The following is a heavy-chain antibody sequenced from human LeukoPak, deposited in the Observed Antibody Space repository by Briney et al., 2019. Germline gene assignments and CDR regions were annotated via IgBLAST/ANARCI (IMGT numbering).Heavy chain of an antibody. CDR3: ASLTGAHFDY. J-gene: IGHJ4*02. Sequence: SETLSLTCTVSGGSISSSSYYWGWIRQPPGKGLEWIGSIYYSGSTYYHPSLKSRVTISVDTSKNQFSLKLSSVTAADTAVYYCASLTGAHFDYWGQGTLVTVSS. CDR1: GGSISSSSYY. CDR2: IYYSGST. V-gene: IGHV4-39*01. D-gene: IGHD7-27*01.